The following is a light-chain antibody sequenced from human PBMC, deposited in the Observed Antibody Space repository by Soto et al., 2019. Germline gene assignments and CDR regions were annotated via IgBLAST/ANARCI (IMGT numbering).Light chain of an antibody. CDR3: SSYTSSFKAV. V-gene: IGLV2-14*01. Sequence: QSALTQPASVSGSPGQSITISCTGTSSDVGGYNYVSWYQQHPGKAPKLMIYDVSNRPSGVSNRFSGSKSGNTASLTISGLQAEDEADYYCSSYTSSFKAVFGGGTKVTVL. CDR1: SSDVGGYNY. CDR2: DVS. J-gene: IGLJ2*01.